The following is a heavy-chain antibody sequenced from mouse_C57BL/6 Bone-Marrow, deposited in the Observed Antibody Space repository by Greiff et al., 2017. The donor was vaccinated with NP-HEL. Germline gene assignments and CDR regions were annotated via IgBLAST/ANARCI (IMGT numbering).Heavy chain of an antibody. V-gene: IGHV1-69*01. CDR2: IDPSDSYT. J-gene: IGHJ1*03. D-gene: IGHD4-1*02. CDR3: AKDLNWDWYFEV. Sequence: QVQLQQPGAELVMPGASVKLSCKASGYTFTSYWMHWVKQRPGQGLEWIGEIDPSDSYTNYNQKFKGKSTLTVDKSSSTAYMQLSSLTSEDSAVYYCAKDLNWDWYFEVWGTGTTVTVSS. CDR1: GYTFTSYW.